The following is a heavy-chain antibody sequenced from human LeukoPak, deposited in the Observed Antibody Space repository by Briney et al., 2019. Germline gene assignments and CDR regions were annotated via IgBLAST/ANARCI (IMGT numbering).Heavy chain of an antibody. CDR3: ARDLGYSYGFSYFDY. CDR2: ISSSSSYI. CDR1: GFTFSSYS. Sequence: PGGSLRLSCAASGFTFSSYSMNWVRQAPGKGLEWVSSISSSSSYIYYADSVKGRFTISRDNAKNSLYLQMNSLRSEDTAVYYCARDLGYSYGFSYFDYWGQGTLVTVSS. V-gene: IGHV3-21*04. J-gene: IGHJ4*02. D-gene: IGHD5-18*01.